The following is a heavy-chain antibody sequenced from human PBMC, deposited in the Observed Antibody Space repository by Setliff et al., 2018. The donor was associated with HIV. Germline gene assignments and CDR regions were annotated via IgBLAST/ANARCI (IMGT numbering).Heavy chain of an antibody. V-gene: IGHV4-39*01. D-gene: IGHD1-26*01. Sequence: SETLSLTCTVSGGSISSSSYYWGWIRQPPGKGLEWIGSIYYSGSTYYNPSLKSRVTISVDTSKNRFSLKVRSVTAADTAVYYCARRTEVGATVDYWGQGTMVTVSS. CDR3: ARRTEVGATVDY. J-gene: IGHJ4*02. CDR1: GGSISSSSYY. CDR2: IYYSGST.